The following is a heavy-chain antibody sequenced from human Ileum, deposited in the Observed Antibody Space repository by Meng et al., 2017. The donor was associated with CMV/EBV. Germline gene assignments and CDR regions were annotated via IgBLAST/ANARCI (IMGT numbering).Heavy chain of an antibody. CDR3: ATSRTFDY. V-gene: IGHV3-7*01. D-gene: IGHD6-13*01. Sequence: GASLKISCAASAFTFSSYWMNWVRQAPGKGLEWVANIKKDGSEKYYVDSVKGRFTISRDNAKNSLYLQMNSLRAEDTAVYYCATSRTFDYWGQGTLVTVSS. J-gene: IGHJ4*02. CDR2: IKKDGSEK. CDR1: AFTFSSYW.